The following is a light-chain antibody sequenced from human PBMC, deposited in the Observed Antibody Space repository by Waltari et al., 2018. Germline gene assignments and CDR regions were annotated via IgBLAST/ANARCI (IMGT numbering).Light chain of an antibody. J-gene: IGKJ4*01. CDR3: QQSYSTPLT. V-gene: IGKV1-39*01. Sequence: DIQMTQSPSSLSASVGDRVPIPCRASQTIRNHLNWYQLKPGKAPKLLIYATSTLESGVPSTFSGSGSGTEFTLTISSLQPDDFATYYCQQSYSTPLTFGGGTRVDIK. CDR1: QTIRNH. CDR2: ATS.